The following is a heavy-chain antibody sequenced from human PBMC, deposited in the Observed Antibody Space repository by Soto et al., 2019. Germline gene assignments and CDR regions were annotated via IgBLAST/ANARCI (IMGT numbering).Heavy chain of an antibody. Sequence: GSLRLSCEASGFSFSTYSMHWVRQAPGKGLEWVSSIGRRSDIYYADSVKDRFTISRDNAKNSVSLQMNSLRDEDTAVYYCAREETAWPLAYGLDVWGQGTTVTVSS. J-gene: IGHJ6*02. V-gene: IGHV3-21*01. D-gene: IGHD2-21*02. CDR2: IGRRSDI. CDR3: AREETAWPLAYGLDV. CDR1: GFSFSTYS.